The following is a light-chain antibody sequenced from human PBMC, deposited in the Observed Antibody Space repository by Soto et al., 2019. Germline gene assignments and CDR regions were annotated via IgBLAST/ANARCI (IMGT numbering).Light chain of an antibody. CDR3: QQHNNWPT. CDR2: GAS. J-gene: IGKJ5*01. V-gene: IGKV3D-15*01. CDR1: QSISNH. Sequence: EIVMTQSPATLSVSPGERATLSCRASQSISNHLAWYQQKPGQAPSLLIYGASKRATGIPARFSGSGSGTDFTLTISSLEPEDFAVYFCQQHNNWPTFGQGTRLEI.